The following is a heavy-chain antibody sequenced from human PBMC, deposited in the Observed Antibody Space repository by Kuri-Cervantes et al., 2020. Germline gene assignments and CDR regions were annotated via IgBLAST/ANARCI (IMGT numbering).Heavy chain of an antibody. J-gene: IGHJ2*01. Sequence: SETLSLTCTVSGGSISSYYWSWIRQPAGKGLEWIGRIYTSGSTNYNPSLKSRVTMSVDTSKNQFSLKLSSATAADTAVYYCARDVRDGYKNHYWYFDLWGRGTLVTVSS. CDR2: IYTSGST. V-gene: IGHV4-4*07. D-gene: IGHD5-24*01. CDR1: GGSISSYY. CDR3: ARDVRDGYKNHYWYFDL.